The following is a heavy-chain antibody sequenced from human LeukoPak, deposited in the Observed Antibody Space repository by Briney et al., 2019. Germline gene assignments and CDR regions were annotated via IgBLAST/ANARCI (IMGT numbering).Heavy chain of an antibody. CDR2: ISGSGST. J-gene: IGHJ4*02. CDR1: GVSMNSHY. Sequence: SETLSLTCSVSGVSMNSHYLNWIRQPPGKGLEWFGFISGSGSTNYNPSLMSRVTMSLETSKRQFSLKLRSVTAADTAVYYCVVSPNQDFYDYWGQGTLVTVSS. CDR3: VVSPNQDFYDY. V-gene: IGHV4-4*09.